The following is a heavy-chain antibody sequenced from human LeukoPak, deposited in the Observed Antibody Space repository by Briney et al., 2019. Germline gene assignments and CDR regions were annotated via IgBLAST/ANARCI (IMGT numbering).Heavy chain of an antibody. CDR3: ARRRQAGREQLEY. CDR2: INPNSGGT. CDR1: GYTFTGYY. V-gene: IGHV1-2*02. J-gene: IGHJ4*02. Sequence: ASVKVSCEASGYTFTGYYMHWVRQAPGQGLEWMGWINPNSGGTNYAQKFQGRVTMTRDTSISTAYMELSRLRSDDTAVYYCARRRQAGREQLEYWGQGTLVTVSS. D-gene: IGHD6-13*01.